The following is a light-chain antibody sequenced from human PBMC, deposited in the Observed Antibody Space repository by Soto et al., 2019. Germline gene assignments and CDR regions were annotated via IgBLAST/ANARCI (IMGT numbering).Light chain of an antibody. CDR1: QSISTY. J-gene: IGKJ2*01. V-gene: IGKV1-39*01. CDR3: QQSYTIPYT. Sequence: DIQMTQSPSSLPASVGDRVTLTCRASQSISTYLNWYQQKPGKAPKLLIYAASSLQSGFPSSLSDSESETDFTLTISRQQPEDFATYFCQQSYTIPYTYGQGTKLEIK. CDR2: AAS.